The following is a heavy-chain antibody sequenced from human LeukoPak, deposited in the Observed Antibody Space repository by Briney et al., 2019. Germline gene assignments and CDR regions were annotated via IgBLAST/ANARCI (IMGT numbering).Heavy chain of an antibody. CDR3: AKVSTIFALGAFDI. D-gene: IGHD3-3*01. V-gene: IGHV3-30*02. CDR2: IRYDGSNK. J-gene: IGHJ3*02. CDR1: GFTFSSYG. Sequence: GGSLRLSCAASGFTFSSYGMHWIRQAPGKGLEWVAFIRYDGSNKYYADSVKGRFTISRDNSKNTLYLQMNSLRAEDTAVYYCAKVSTIFALGAFDIWGQRTMVTVSS.